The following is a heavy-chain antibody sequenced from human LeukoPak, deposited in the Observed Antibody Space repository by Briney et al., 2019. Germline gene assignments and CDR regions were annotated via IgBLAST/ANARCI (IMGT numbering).Heavy chain of an antibody. V-gene: IGHV4-59*01. D-gene: IGHD6-19*01. J-gene: IGHJ4*02. CDR3: ARGEAVAVLDY. Sequence: SETLSLTCTVSGGSISSYYWSWIRQPPGKGLEWIGYIYYSGSTNYNPSLKSRVTISVDTSKNQFSLKLSSVTAADTAVYYCARGEAVAVLDYWAREPWSPSPQ. CDR1: GGSISSYY. CDR2: IYYSGST.